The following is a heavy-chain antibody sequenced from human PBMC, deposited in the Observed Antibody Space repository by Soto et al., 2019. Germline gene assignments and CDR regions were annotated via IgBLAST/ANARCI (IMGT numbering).Heavy chain of an antibody. Sequence: SETLSLTCTVSVGSISSYYWSWIWQPPRKGLEWIGYIYYSGSTNYNPSLKSRVTISVDTSKNQFSLKLSSVTAADTAVYYCARSDGRYWGQGTLVTVSS. V-gene: IGHV4-59*01. CDR3: ARSDGRY. J-gene: IGHJ4*02. CDR2: IYYSGST. CDR1: VGSISSYY.